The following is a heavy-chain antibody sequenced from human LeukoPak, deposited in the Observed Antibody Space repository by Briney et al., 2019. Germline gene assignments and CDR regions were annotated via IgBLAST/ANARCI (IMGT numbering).Heavy chain of an antibody. V-gene: IGHV4-34*01. D-gene: IGHD6-13*01. CDR2: INYSGNT. CDR1: GGSFSGYY. CDR3: ARGRGYSSQGIYYYYYYMDV. Sequence: SETLSLTCAVYGGSFSGYYWNWFRQSPGRGLEWIGQINYSGNTNYNASLKSRVTISIDTSKNQFSLRLTSVTAADTAVYYCARGRGYSSQGIYYYYYYMDVWGKGTTITVSS. J-gene: IGHJ6*03.